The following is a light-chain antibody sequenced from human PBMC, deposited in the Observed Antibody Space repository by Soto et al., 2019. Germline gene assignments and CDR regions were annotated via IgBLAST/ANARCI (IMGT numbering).Light chain of an antibody. CDR3: QQRSNWPPLT. Sequence: IVLTQSPATLSLSTRERATLSCRASQSVSSYLAWYQQKPGQAPRLLIYDASNRATGIPARFSGSGSGTDFTLTISSLEPEDFAVYYCQQRSNWPPLTFGGGTKVDI. V-gene: IGKV3-11*01. CDR2: DAS. CDR1: QSVSSY. J-gene: IGKJ4*01.